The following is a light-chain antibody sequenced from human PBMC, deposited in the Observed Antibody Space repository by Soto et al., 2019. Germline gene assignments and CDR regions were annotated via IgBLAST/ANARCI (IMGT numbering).Light chain of an antibody. J-gene: IGKJ5*01. CDR3: MQALQTPIT. CDR2: LGS. V-gene: IGKV2-28*01. CDR1: QSLLHSNGYNY. Sequence: DIVMTQSPLSLPVTPGEPASISCRSSQSLLHSNGYNYLDWYLQKPGQSPQLLIYLGSNRASGVPDRVSCSGSGTDFTLTISRVEAEDVGVYYCMQALQTPITFGQGTRLEIK.